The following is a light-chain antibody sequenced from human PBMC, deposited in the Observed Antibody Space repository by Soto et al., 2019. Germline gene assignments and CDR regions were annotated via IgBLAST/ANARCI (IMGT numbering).Light chain of an antibody. V-gene: IGKV3-15*01. Sequence: DIVLTQSPSTLSLSLGERATLSCRASQTVSSWLAWYQQKPGQAPRLLIYDASNRATGIPARFSGSGSGTEDTLIISSIQAGDFALFYCREYYNWPRTFGPGTKVDIK. J-gene: IGKJ1*01. CDR2: DAS. CDR1: QTVSSW. CDR3: REYYNWPRT.